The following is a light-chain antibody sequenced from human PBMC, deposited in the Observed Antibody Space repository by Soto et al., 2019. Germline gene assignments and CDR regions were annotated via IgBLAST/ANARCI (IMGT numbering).Light chain of an antibody. Sequence: AIRMTQSPSSFSASTGARVTITCRASQGISSYLAWYQQKPGKAPKLLIYAASTLQSGVPSRFSGSGSGTDFTLTISLLPSEDFSTYYCQQYYSYSLTFGGGTKVEIK. V-gene: IGKV1-8*01. J-gene: IGKJ4*01. CDR2: AAS. CDR3: QQYYSYSLT. CDR1: QGISSY.